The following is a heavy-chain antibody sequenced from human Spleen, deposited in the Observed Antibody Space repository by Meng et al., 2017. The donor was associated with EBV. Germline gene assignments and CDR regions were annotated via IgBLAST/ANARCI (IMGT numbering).Heavy chain of an antibody. D-gene: IGHD3-22*01. CDR1: GRSFSGWY. CDR2: VNHNGNT. J-gene: IGHJ4*02. CDR3: ARGSYYYDGDALGAY. V-gene: IGHV4-34*01. Sequence: QRWGAGLLTPPQSLSPNCAVYGRSFSGWYWNWTRPPPGKGPGWIGEVNHNGNTNYNPSLKGRVTNSVDTSENQFSLKLSSVYAADTAVYYCARGSYYYDGDALGAYWGQGTLVTVSS.